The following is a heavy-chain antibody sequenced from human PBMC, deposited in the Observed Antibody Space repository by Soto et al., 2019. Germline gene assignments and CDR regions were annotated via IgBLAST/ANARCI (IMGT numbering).Heavy chain of an antibody. Sequence: GGSLRLSCAASGFTFSSYGMHWVRQAPGKGLEWVAVISYDGSNKYYADSVKGRFTISRDNSKNTLYLQMNSLRAEDTAVYYCAKDVVSSYWYFDLWGRGTLVTVSS. J-gene: IGHJ2*01. D-gene: IGHD2-21*01. CDR2: ISYDGSNK. CDR1: GFTFSSYG. V-gene: IGHV3-30*18. CDR3: AKDVVSSYWYFDL.